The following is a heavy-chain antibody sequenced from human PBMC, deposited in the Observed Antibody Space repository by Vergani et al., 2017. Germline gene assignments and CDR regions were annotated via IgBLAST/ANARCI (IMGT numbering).Heavy chain of an antibody. J-gene: IGHJ6*02. CDR2: IIPVLGKT. V-gene: IGHV1-69*08. Sequence: QVQLVQSGAEVKKPGSSVKVSCKASGATFRSNTISWVRQVPGQGLEWMGRIIPVLGKTKYAQDFQGRLTITADTSTSTAYMELTSLRSQDTAVYYCARDPRGYGVDPEDYYYGMDVWGQGTRVTVSS. CDR1: GATFRSNT. CDR3: ARDPRGYGVDPEDYYYGMDV. D-gene: IGHD2-21*02.